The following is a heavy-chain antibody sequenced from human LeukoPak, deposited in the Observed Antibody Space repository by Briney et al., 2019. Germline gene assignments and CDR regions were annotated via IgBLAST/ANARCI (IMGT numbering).Heavy chain of an antibody. Sequence: GGSLRLSCAASGFTVSSNYMSWVRQAPGKGLEWVSVIYSGGSTYYADSVKGRFTISRDNSKNTPYLQMNSLRAEDTAVYYCARGLYCSSTSCYETNWFDPWGQGTLVTVSS. CDR3: ARGLYCSSTSCYETNWFDP. D-gene: IGHD2-2*01. CDR2: IYSGGST. J-gene: IGHJ5*02. V-gene: IGHV3-53*01. CDR1: GFTVSSNY.